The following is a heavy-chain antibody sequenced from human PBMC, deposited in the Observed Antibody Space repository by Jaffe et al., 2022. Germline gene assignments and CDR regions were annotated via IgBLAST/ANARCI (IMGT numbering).Heavy chain of an antibody. CDR3: ARTPEDIVVVPGRGGSWYYYMDV. V-gene: IGHV5-51*03. D-gene: IGHD2-2*01. CDR1: GYSFTSYW. Sequence: EVQLVQSGAEVKKPGESLKISCKGSGYSFTSYWIGWVRQMPGKGLEWMGIIYPGDSDTRYSPSFQGQVTISADKSISTAYLQWSSLKASDTAMYYCARTPEDIVVVPGRGGSWYYYMDVWGKGTTVTVSS. J-gene: IGHJ6*03. CDR2: IYPGDSDT.